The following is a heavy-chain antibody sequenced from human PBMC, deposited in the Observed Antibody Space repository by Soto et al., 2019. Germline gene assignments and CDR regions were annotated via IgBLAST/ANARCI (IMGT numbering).Heavy chain of an antibody. J-gene: IGHJ4*02. D-gene: IGHD6-13*01. CDR3: ARDRIYSSSWYDY. CDR2: ISYAGRNK. CDR1: GFTFSSYA. V-gene: IGHV3-30-3*01. Sequence: QVQLVESGGGVVQPGRSLRLSCAASGFTFSSYAMHWVRQAPGKGLEWVAVISYAGRNKYYADSVKGRFTISRDNSKNTLYLQMNSLRDEDTAVYYCARDRIYSSSWYDYWGQGTLVTVSS.